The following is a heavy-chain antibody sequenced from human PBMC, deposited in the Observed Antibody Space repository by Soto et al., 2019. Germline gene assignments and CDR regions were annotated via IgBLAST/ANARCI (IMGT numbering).Heavy chain of an antibody. D-gene: IGHD3-3*01. CDR3: ANLRRYYDFWSGANWFDP. J-gene: IGHJ5*02. CDR1: GGSISSSSYY. CDR2: IYYSGST. Sequence: SLTCTVSGGSISSSSYYWGWIRQPPGKGLEWIGSIYYSGSTYYNPSLKSRVTISVDTSKNQFSLKLSSVTAADTAVYYCANLRRYYDFWSGANWFDPWGQGTLVTVSS. V-gene: IGHV4-39*01.